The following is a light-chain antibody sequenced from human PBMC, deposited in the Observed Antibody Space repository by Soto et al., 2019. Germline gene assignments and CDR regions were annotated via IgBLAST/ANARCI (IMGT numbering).Light chain of an antibody. CDR2: RTS. J-gene: IGKJ1*01. CDR1: QSVSSN. CDR3: QQYHNLWT. Sequence: EIVLTQSPGTLSLSPGERATLSCRASQSVSSNLAWYQQKPGQAPRLLMFRTSSRATGFPARFSGSGSGTEFTLTITSLQSEDFALYYCQQYHNLWTFGQGTKVDIK. V-gene: IGKV3-15*01.